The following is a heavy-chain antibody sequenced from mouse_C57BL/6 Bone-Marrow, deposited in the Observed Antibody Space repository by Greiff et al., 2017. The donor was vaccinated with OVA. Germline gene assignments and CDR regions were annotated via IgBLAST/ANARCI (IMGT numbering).Heavy chain of an antibody. CDR2: IYPSDSET. Sequence: QVQLQQPGAELVRPGSSVKLSCKASGYTFTSYWMDWVKQRPGKGLAWIGNIYPSDSETHYNQKFKDKATLTVDKYSSTAYMQLSSLTSEDSAVYYWATDYWGQGTTLTVSS. CDR3: ATDY. V-gene: IGHV1-61*01. J-gene: IGHJ2*01. CDR1: GYTFTSYW.